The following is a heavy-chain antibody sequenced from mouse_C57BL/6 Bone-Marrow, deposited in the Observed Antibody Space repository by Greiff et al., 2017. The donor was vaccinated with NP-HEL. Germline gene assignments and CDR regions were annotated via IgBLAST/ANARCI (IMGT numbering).Heavy chain of an antibody. V-gene: IGHV1-74*01. Sequence: QVQLKQPGAELVKPGASVKVSCKASGYTFTSYWMHWVKQRPGQGLEWIGRIHPSDSDTNYNQKFKGKATLTVDKSSSTAYMQLSSLTSEDSAVYYCAIKGIWGLWFAYWGQGTLVTVSA. D-gene: IGHD3-3*01. CDR2: IHPSDSDT. CDR1: GYTFTSYW. J-gene: IGHJ3*01. CDR3: AIKGIWGLWFAY.